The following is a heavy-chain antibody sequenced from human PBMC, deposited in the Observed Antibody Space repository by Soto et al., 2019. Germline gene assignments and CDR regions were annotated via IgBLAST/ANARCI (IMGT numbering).Heavy chain of an antibody. V-gene: IGHV3-48*01. CDR1: GFTFSSYS. Sequence: EVQLVESGGGSVQPGGSLRLSCAASGFTFSSYSMNWVRQAPGKGLEWVSYISSGSSTIYYADSVKGRFTISRDNAKNSLYLQMNSLRAEDTAVYYCARHPERIAEIGWFDPWGQGTLVTVSS. CDR3: ARHPERIAEIGWFDP. D-gene: IGHD6-13*01. CDR2: ISSGSSTI. J-gene: IGHJ5*02.